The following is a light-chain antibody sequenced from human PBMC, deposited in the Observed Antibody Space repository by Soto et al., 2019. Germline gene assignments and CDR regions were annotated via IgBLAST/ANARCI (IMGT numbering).Light chain of an antibody. Sequence: EIVMTQSPATLSVSPGERATLSCRASQSVRSDLAWYQHRPGQAPRLLIYGASTRATGIPARFSGSGSGTEFTLTISSLQSEDFAVYYCQHYRTFGQGTKVEIK. CDR2: GAS. CDR3: QHYRT. CDR1: QSVRSD. J-gene: IGKJ1*01. V-gene: IGKV3-15*01.